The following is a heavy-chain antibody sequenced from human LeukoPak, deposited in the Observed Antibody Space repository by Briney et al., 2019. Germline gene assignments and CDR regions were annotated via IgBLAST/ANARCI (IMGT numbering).Heavy chain of an antibody. V-gene: IGHV3-33*06. CDR3: AKDTAVAGYYYYYYMDV. D-gene: IGHD6-19*01. Sequence: PGGSLRLSCAASGFTFSSYGMHWVRQAPGKGLEWVAVIWNDGSNKYYADSVKGRFTISRDNSKNTLYLQMNSLRAEDRAVYYCAKDTAVAGYYYYYYMDVWGKGTTVTVSS. CDR1: GFTFSSYG. J-gene: IGHJ6*03. CDR2: IWNDGSNK.